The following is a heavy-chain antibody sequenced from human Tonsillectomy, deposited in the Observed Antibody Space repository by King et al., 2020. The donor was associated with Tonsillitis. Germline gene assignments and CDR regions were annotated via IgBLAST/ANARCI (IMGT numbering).Heavy chain of an antibody. CDR2: IFHSGST. CDR1: DGSISSGGYY. V-gene: IGHV4-31*03. J-gene: IGHJ4*02. Sequence: QVQLQESGPVLVKPSQTLSLTCTVSDGSISSGGYYWSWIRQHPGKGLEWIGNIFHSGSTYYNPALKSRIIISVETSKNQFSLKLSSVTAADTAVYYCARLSYYDSRGYYHYYFDYWGQGTLVSVSS. CDR3: ARLSYYDSRGYYHYYFDY. D-gene: IGHD3-22*01.